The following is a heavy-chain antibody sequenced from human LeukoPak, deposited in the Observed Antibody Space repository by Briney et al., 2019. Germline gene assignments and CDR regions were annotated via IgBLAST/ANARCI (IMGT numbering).Heavy chain of an antibody. Sequence: PGGSLRLSCAASGFTFSSYAMHWVRQAPGKGLEWVAVISYDGSNKYYADSVKGRFTISRDNSKNTLYPQMNSLRAEDTAVYYCARDLYGSSWFSPFDYWGQGTLVTVSS. V-gene: IGHV3-30-3*01. CDR1: GFTFSSYA. CDR3: ARDLYGSSWFSPFDY. D-gene: IGHD6-13*01. CDR2: ISYDGSNK. J-gene: IGHJ4*02.